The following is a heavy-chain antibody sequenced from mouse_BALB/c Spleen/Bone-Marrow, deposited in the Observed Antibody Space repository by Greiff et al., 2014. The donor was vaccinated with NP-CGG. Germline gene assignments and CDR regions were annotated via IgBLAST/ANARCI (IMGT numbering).Heavy chain of an antibody. CDR3: APYYYGSSQFAY. V-gene: IGHV14-3*02. CDR2: IDPANGNT. CDR1: GFNIKDTY. J-gene: IGHJ3*01. D-gene: IGHD1-1*01. Sequence: EVKLVESGAELVKPGASVKLSCTASGFNIKDTYMHWVKQRPEQGLEWIGRIDPANGNTKYDRKFQGKATITADTSSNTAYLQLSSLTSEDTAVYYCAPYYYGSSQFAYWGQGTLVTVSA.